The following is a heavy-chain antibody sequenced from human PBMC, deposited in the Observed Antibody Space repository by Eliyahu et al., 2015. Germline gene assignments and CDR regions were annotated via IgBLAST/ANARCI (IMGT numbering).Heavy chain of an antibody. D-gene: IGHD3-16*01. CDR2: ISSSGSTI. CDR1: XFTFSDSY. V-gene: IGHV3-11*01. Sequence: QVQLVESGGGLVXPGGSLXLXCAASXFTFSDSYMRWIRQAPGKGLGWVSYISSSGSTIYYADSVKGRFTISRDNAKNSLYLQMNSLRAEDTAVYYCAREAFTFGGGMDVWGQGTTVTVSS. J-gene: IGHJ6*02. CDR3: AREAFTFGGGMDV.